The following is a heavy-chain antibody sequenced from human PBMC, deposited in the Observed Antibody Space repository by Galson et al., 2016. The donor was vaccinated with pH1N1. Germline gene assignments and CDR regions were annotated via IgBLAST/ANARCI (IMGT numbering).Heavy chain of an antibody. CDR3: ARDRVALTGIFDY. CDR2: MYTSGTT. J-gene: IGHJ4*02. D-gene: IGHD3-10*01. Sequence: SETLSLTCTVSGGSISSNHNWNWIRQPAGKGLEWIGRMYTSGTTTYNPSLESRVSISVDTSKNQFSLRLSSVTAADTAVYFCARDRVALTGIFDYWGQGALVTVSS. V-gene: IGHV4-4*07. CDR1: GGSISSNHN.